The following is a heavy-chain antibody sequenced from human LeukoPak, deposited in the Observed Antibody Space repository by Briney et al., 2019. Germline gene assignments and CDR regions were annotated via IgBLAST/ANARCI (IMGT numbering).Heavy chain of an antibody. V-gene: IGHV1-2*02. J-gene: IGHJ5*02. D-gene: IGHD6-13*01. CDR1: GYTFTGYY. CDR2: INPNSGGT. Sequence: GASVKVSCKASGYTFTGYYMHWVRQAPGQGLEWMGWINPNSGGTNYAQKFQGRVTMTRDTSISTAYMELSRLRSDDTAVYYCARALGSIAAAGKGRYWFDPWGQGTLVTVSS. CDR3: ARALGSIAAAGKGRYWFDP.